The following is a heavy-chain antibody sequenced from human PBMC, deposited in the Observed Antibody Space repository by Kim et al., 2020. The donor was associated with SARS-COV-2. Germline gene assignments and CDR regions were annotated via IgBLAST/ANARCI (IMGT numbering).Heavy chain of an antibody. CDR3: AKEADYSSSWYLGYFDY. Sequence: GGSLRLSCAASGFTFSSYVMSWVRQAPGKGLEWVSLIYSSWSSKYYADSVKGRFTISRDNSKNALYLQMNGLRAEDTAVYYCAKEADYSSSWYLGYFDYWGQGTLVTVSS. D-gene: IGHD6-13*01. CDR2: IYSSWSSK. J-gene: IGHJ4*02. V-gene: IGHV3-23*03. CDR1: GFTFSSYV.